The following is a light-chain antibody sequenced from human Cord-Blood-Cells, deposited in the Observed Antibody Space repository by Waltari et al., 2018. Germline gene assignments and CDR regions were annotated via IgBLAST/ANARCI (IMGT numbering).Light chain of an antibody. CDR1: QSVLYSSKNKNY. V-gene: IGKV4-1*01. Sequence: DIVMTQSPDSLAVSLGERATINCKSRQSVLYSSKNKNYLAWYQQKPGQPPKLLIYWASTRESGVPDRFSGSGSGTDFTLTISSLQAEDVAVYYCQQYYSTPSFGPGTKVDIK. CDR3: QQYYSTPS. J-gene: IGKJ3*01. CDR2: WAS.